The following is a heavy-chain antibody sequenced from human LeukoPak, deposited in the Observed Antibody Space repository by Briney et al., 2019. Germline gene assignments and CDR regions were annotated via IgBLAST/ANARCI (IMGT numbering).Heavy chain of an antibody. Sequence: GGSLRLSCAASGFTFSGYYMSWIRQAPGKGLEWVSYISSSGSTIYYADSVKGRFTISRDNAKNSLYLQMNSLRAEDTAVYYCARDLQPSPTKQWLVLSAFDIWGQGTMVTVSS. CDR2: ISSSGSTI. D-gene: IGHD6-19*01. V-gene: IGHV3-11*04. CDR3: ARDLQPSPTKQWLVLSAFDI. CDR1: GFTFSGYY. J-gene: IGHJ3*02.